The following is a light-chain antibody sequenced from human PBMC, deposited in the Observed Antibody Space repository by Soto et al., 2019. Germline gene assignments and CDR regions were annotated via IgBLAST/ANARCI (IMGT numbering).Light chain of an antibody. CDR1: QSVSSSY. CDR2: GAS. J-gene: IGKJ1*01. V-gene: IGKV3-20*01. Sequence: EIVLMQSPGTLSLSAGQRATLSCRSSQSVSSSYLAWYQQKPGQAPRLRIYGASSRATGIPDRFSGSGSGTDFTLTISRLEPEDFAVYYCQQYGSSRWTFGQGTKVDIK. CDR3: QQYGSSRWT.